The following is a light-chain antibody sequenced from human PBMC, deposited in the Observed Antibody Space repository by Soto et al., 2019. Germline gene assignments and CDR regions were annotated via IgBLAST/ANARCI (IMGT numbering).Light chain of an antibody. CDR1: QSVLYSSNNKNY. V-gene: IGKV4-1*01. J-gene: IGKJ2*01. CDR3: QQYYDTWYT. CDR2: WAS. Sequence: DIVMTQSPDSLAVSLGERATINCKSSQSVLYSSNNKNYLAWYQQKPGQPPKLLIYWASTRESGVPDRFSGSGSGTDFTLTISSLQAEDVAVYYCQQYYDTWYTFGQGTKLEIK.